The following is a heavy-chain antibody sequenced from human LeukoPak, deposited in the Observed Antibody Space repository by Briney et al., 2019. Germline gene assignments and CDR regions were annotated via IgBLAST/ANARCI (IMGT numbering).Heavy chain of an antibody. CDR1: GGSFSGYY. D-gene: IGHD6-13*01. CDR2: INHSGST. Sequence: PSETLSLTCAVYGGSFSGYYWSWIRQPPGKGLEWIGEINHSGSTNYNPSLKSRVTISVDTSKNQFSLKLSSVTAADTAVYYCARGVAIAAAARNWFDPWGQGTLVTVSS. CDR3: ARGVAIAAAARNWFDP. J-gene: IGHJ5*02. V-gene: IGHV4-34*01.